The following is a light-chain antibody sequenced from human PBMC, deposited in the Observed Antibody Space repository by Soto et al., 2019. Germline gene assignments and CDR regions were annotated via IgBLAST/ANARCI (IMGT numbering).Light chain of an antibody. J-gene: IGKJ1*01. Sequence: DIQMTQSPSSLSASVGDRFTITCRASQGISTYLNWSQQKPGKAPKLLIYAASSLQSGVPSRFSGSGSETDFTLTISSLQPEDFATYSCQQSYSTTWTFGQGTKVDIK. V-gene: IGKV1-39*01. CDR3: QQSYSTTWT. CDR2: AAS. CDR1: QGISTY.